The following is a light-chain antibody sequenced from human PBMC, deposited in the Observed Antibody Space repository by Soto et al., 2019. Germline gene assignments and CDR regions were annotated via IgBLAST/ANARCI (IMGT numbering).Light chain of an antibody. J-gene: IGKJ1*01. CDR1: QSISSW. CDR3: QQYNNYWT. V-gene: IGKV1-5*01. Sequence: DIQMTQSPSTLSASVGDRVTITCRASQSISSWLAWYQQKPGKAPKLLIYDASSLESEVTSRFSGSGSGTEFAPTSSSQQPDYFATYYCQQYNNYWTFGQGTKVQIK. CDR2: DAS.